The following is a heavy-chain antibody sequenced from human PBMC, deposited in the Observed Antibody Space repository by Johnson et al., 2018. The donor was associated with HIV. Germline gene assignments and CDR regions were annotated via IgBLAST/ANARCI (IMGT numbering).Heavy chain of an antibody. J-gene: IGHJ3*02. CDR3: AKDWSVLEWLSLHAFDI. CDR2: IRTDGSKK. V-gene: IGHV3-30*02. CDR1: GFTFSSNG. D-gene: IGHD3-3*01. Sequence: VQLVESGGGVVQPGGSMRLSCAASGFTFSSNGMHWVRQAPGTGLEWVAFIRTDGSKKKYADSVKDRFTTSRDNSKNTLYLQMNSLKAEDTAVYYCAKDWSVLEWLSLHAFDIWGQGTMVTVSS.